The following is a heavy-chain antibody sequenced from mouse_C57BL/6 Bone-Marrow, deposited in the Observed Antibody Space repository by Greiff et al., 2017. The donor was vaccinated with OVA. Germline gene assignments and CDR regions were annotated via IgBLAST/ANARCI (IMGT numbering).Heavy chain of an antibody. CDR2: IYPRSGNT. J-gene: IGHJ4*01. D-gene: IGHD1-1*01. CDR3: ARLITTVVAFYYYAMDY. V-gene: IGHV1-81*01. Sequence: VQLQQSGAELARPGASVKLSCKASGYTFTSYGISWVKQRTGQGLEWIGEIYPRSGNTYYNEKFKGKATLTADKYSSTAYMELRCLTSEDSAVYFCARLITTVVAFYYYAMDYWGQGTSVTVSS. CDR1: GYTFTSYG.